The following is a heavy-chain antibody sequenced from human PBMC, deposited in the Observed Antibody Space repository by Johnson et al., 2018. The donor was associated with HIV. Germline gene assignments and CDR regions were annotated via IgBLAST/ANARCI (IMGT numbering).Heavy chain of an antibody. J-gene: IGHJ3*01. CDR1: GFTFSSYA. Sequence: EVQLVESGGGLVQPGGSLRLSCAASGFTFSSYAMSWVRQAPGKGLEWVSAIGTAGDTYCPGSVKGRFTISRENAKNSLYLQMNSLRAEDTAVYYCAREMAWEDAFDVWGQGTMVTVSS. CDR2: IGTAGDT. CDR3: AREMAWEDAFDV. D-gene: IGHD5-24*01. V-gene: IGHV3-13*01.